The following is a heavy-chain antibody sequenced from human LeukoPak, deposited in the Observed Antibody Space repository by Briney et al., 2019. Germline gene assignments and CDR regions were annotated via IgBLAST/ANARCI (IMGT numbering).Heavy chain of an antibody. J-gene: IGHJ4*02. Sequence: SETLSLTCTVSGGSISSGSYYWSWIRQPAGKGLEWIGRIYTSGSTNYNPSLKSRVTISVDTSKNQFSLKLSSVTAADTAVYYCARDSYSSSSGGYDYWGQGTLVTVSS. V-gene: IGHV4-61*02. CDR3: ARDSYSSSSGGYDY. D-gene: IGHD6-6*01. CDR2: IYTSGST. CDR1: GGSISSGSYY.